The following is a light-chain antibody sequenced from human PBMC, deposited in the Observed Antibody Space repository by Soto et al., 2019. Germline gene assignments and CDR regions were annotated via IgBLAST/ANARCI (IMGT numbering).Light chain of an antibody. CDR1: QSVSSTY. V-gene: IGKV3-20*01. J-gene: IGKJ2*01. CDR2: ATS. Sequence: EVVLTQSPGTLSLSPGERATLSCRASQSVSSTYLAWYQQRPGQPPRLLIFATSSRATGIPDRFSGSGSGRDFTLTSSRLEPEDFAVYYCQEYGGSHLYAFGQGTKLEIK. CDR3: QEYGGSHLYA.